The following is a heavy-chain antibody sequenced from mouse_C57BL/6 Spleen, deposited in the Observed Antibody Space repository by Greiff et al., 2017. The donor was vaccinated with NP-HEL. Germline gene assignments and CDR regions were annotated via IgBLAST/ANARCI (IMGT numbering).Heavy chain of an antibody. V-gene: IGHV3-6*01. D-gene: IGHD3-1*01. CDR2: ISYDGSN. J-gene: IGHJ4*01. Sequence: VQLKESGPGLVKPSQSLSLTCSVTGYSITSGYYWNWIRQFPGNKLEWMGYISYDGSNNYNPSLKNRISITRDTSKNQFFLKLNSVTTEDTATYYCARKGFGAMDYWGQGTSVTVSS. CDR1: GYSITSGYY. CDR3: ARKGFGAMDY.